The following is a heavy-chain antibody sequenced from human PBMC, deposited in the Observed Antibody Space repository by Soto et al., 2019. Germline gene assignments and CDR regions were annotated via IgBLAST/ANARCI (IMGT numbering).Heavy chain of an antibody. CDR3: AKDSGLPGDFGILIHAFDI. CDR2: VSGSMDSA. CDR1: GFTFRDYA. J-gene: IGHJ3*02. V-gene: IGHV3-23*01. Sequence: PGGSLRLSCEVSGFTFRDYAMSWVRQDPGKGLEWVSTVSGSMDSAYYSDAVKGRFTVSRDHSRNVLYLQMDSLRAEDTGVYYCAKDSGLPGDFGILIHAFDIWGQGTLVTVSS. D-gene: IGHD3-10*01.